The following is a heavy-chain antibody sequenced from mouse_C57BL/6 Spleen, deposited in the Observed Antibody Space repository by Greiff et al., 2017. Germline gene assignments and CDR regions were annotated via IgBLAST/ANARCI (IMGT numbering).Heavy chain of an antibody. J-gene: IGHJ2*01. CDR3: AREKRIAPYYFDD. Sequence: EVQLVESGGGLVTPGGSLKLSCAASGFTFSSYAMSWVRQTPEKRLEWVATISDGGSYTYYPDNVKGRFTISRDNAKNNLYLQMSHLKSEATAMYYCAREKRIAPYYFDDWGQGTTLTVAS. CDR2: ISDGGSYT. D-gene: IGHD6-1*01. V-gene: IGHV5-4*01. CDR1: GFTFSSYA.